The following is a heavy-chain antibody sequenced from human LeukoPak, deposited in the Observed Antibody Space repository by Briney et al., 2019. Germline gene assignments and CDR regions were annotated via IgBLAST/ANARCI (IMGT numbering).Heavy chain of an antibody. CDR2: MYSSEIT. D-gene: IGHD3-22*01. V-gene: IGHV4-4*07. CDR3: ARASSSYYDSSGYVDY. J-gene: IGHJ4*02. CDR1: GGSINNYY. Sequence: SETLSLTCTVSGGSINNYYWSWIRQPAGKGLEWIGRMYSSEITNYNPSLKSRVTISVDTSKNQFSLKLSSVTAADTAVYYCARASSSYYDSSGYVDYWGQGTLVTVSS.